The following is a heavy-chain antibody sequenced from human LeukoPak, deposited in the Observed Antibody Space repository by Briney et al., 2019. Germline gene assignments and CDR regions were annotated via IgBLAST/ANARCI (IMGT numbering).Heavy chain of an antibody. Sequence: ASVKVSCKASGYTFTGYYIHWVRQAPGHGLEWMGWINPNSGGIDYTQKFQGRVTMTRDTSISTAYMELSRLTSDDTAVYYCARDRRISLGASRFYYMDVWGKGTTVTISS. D-gene: IGHD7-27*01. CDR3: ARDRRISLGASRFYYMDV. V-gene: IGHV1-2*02. J-gene: IGHJ6*03. CDR2: INPNSGGI. CDR1: GYTFTGYY.